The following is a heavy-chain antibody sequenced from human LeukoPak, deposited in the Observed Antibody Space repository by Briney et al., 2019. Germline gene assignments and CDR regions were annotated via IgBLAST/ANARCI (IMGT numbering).Heavy chain of an antibody. Sequence: GESLKISCKDSGYSFTSYWIGWVRQMPGKGLEWMGIIYPGDSDTRYSPSFQGQVTISADKSISTAYLQWSGLKASDTAMYYCARSFELIPNWFDPWGQGTLVTVSS. J-gene: IGHJ5*02. D-gene: IGHD1-7*01. V-gene: IGHV5-51*01. CDR3: ARSFELIPNWFDP. CDR1: GYSFTSYW. CDR2: IYPGDSDT.